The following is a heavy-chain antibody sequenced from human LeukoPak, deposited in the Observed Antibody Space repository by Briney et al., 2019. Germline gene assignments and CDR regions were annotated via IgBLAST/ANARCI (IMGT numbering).Heavy chain of an antibody. J-gene: IGHJ6*02. CDR1: GFTFTKYP. Sequence: GGSLRLSCAASGFTFTKYPMTWVRQGPGKGLEWVSGISGSGSSTYYADSVKGRFTISRDNSKNTLYLQMNSLRAEDTAVYYCAKDITMTTPGVWGQGTTVTVSS. CDR2: ISGSGSST. CDR3: AKDITMTTPGV. D-gene: IGHD3-22*01. V-gene: IGHV3-23*01.